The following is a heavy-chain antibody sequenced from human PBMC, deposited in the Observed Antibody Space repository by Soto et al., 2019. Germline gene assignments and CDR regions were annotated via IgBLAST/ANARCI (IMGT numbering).Heavy chain of an antibody. D-gene: IGHD2-15*01. CDR1: GFTFSSYA. V-gene: IGHV3-30-3*01. CDR3: ARDRLRYCSGGSCYFFDY. J-gene: IGHJ4*02. Sequence: QVQLVESGGGVVQPGRSLRLSCADSGFTFSSYAMHWVRQAPGKGLEWVAVISYDGSNKYYADYVKGRFTISRDNSKNTLYLQMNSLRAEDTAVYYCARDRLRYCSGGSCYFFDYWGQGTLVTVSS. CDR2: ISYDGSNK.